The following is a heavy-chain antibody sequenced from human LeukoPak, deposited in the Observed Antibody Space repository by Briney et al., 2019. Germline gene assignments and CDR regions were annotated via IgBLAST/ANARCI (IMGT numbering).Heavy chain of an antibody. CDR3: APYVGNVAGTFWFDP. J-gene: IGHJ5*02. V-gene: IGHV1-69*13. D-gene: IGHD6-19*01. CDR2: IIPIFGTA. Sequence: SVKVSCKASGGTFTSYAISWVRQAPGQGLEWMGGIIPIFGTANYAQKFQGRVTITAYESTSPAYMEMSSLTSEDTAVYYCAPYVGNVAGTFWFDPWGQGTLVSASS. CDR1: GGTFTSYA.